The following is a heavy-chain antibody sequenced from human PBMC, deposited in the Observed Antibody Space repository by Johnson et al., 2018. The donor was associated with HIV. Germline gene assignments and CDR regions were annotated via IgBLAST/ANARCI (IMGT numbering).Heavy chain of an antibody. Sequence: QVQLVESGGGLVKPGGSLRLFCAASGFTFSDYYMNWIRQTPGKGLERVSYISSGGNTSYYADSGKGRFTISRDNAKNSLYLQMTSLTAEDTALYYCSYIFVDTAMDKTTTDAFDIWGQGTMVTVSS. D-gene: IGHD5-18*01. CDR3: SYIFVDTAMDKTTTDAFDI. CDR2: ISSGGNTS. V-gene: IGHV3-11*04. CDR1: GFTFSDYY. J-gene: IGHJ3*02.